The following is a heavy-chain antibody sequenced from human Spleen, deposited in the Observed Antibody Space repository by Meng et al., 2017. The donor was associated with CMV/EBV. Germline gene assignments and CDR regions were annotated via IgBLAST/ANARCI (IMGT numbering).Heavy chain of an antibody. J-gene: IGHJ3*02. CDR3: EHRLWGSGRAFDI. CDR1: GFTDTTKKVG. V-gene: IGHV2-5*02. D-gene: IGHD3-16*01. CDR2: FYGDDDE. Sequence: SDPTQVKPTQTLPLNCTFSGFTDTTKKVGVGWIRQPPGKRLEWLALFYGDDDEHYSPSLKNRVTITKDTSKNQVVLTMTTMDPVDTGTYYCEHRLWGSGRAFDIWSQGTVVTVSS.